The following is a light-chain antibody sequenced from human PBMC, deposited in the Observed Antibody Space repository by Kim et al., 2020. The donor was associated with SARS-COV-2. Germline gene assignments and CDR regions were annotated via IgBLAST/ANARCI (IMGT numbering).Light chain of an antibody. CDR2: GNS. CDR3: QSYDSSLSGSNWV. J-gene: IGLJ3*02. Sequence: QSVLTQPPSVSGAPGQRVTISCTGSSSNIGAGYDVHWYQQLPGTAPKLLIYGNSNRPSGVPDRFSGSKSGTSASLAITGLQAEDDADYYCQSYDSSLSGSNWVLAGGTQLTVL. V-gene: IGLV1-40*01. CDR1: SSNIGAGYD.